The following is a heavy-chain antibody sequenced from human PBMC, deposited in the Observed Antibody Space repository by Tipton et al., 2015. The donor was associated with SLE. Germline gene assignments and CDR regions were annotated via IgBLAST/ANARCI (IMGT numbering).Heavy chain of an antibody. V-gene: IGHV4-39*01. D-gene: IGHD6-25*01. CDR3: ASSERAFNI. J-gene: IGHJ3*02. CDR1: NGLVSSSSYY. Sequence: LRLSCIVFNGLVSSSSYYWGWIRQSPGTGLEWIGSIHYSGSTHYNPSLKSRATVSVDTSKNQFSLKVTSVTAADTAVYYCASSERAFNIWGQGTMVIVSS. CDR2: IHYSGST.